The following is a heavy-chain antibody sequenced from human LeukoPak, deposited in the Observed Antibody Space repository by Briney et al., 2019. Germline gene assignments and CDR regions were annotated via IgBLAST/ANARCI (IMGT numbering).Heavy chain of an antibody. CDR3: ARSRDWNYDL. Sequence: GGSLRLSCKGSGYSFTSYWIGWVRQMPGKGLEWMGIIYPGDSDTRYSPSFQGQVTISADKSINTAYLQWNSLKASDTAIYYCARSRDWNYDLWGQGTLVTVSP. D-gene: IGHD1-7*01. V-gene: IGHV5-51*01. CDR2: IYPGDSDT. CDR1: GYSFTSYW. J-gene: IGHJ4*02.